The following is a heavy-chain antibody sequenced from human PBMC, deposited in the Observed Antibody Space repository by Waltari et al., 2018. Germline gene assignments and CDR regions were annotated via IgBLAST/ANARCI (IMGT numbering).Heavy chain of an antibody. V-gene: IGHV4-59*12. CDR1: GDSISSNY. CDR2: IYGYSGST. J-gene: IGHJ4*02. Sequence: QVQLQESGPGLVKPSETLSLTCAVSGDSISSNYWTWIRQFPGKGLEWIGYIYGYSGSTSYNPSLKSRVTISTDTSKNQFSLNLRSVTAADTAIYYCTRRRYSNYDDYWGQGVLVTVSS. CDR3: TRRRYSNYDDY. D-gene: IGHD4-4*01.